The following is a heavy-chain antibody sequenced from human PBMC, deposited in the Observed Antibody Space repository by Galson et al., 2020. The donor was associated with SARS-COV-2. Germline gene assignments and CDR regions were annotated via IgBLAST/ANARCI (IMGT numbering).Heavy chain of an antibody. D-gene: IGHD3-10*01. CDR2: HYYSGST. CDR3: ATVTYGGSGSYFFDY. J-gene: IGHJ4*02. Sequence: SETLSLTRTVPGGSISTYYWSWIRQPPGKGLEWIGYHYYSGSTNYNPTLKSRVTISVHTATNQFSLKLSSVTAADTAVYYCATVTYGGSGSYFFDYWGQGTLVAVAS. CDR1: GGSISTYY. V-gene: IGHV4-59*01.